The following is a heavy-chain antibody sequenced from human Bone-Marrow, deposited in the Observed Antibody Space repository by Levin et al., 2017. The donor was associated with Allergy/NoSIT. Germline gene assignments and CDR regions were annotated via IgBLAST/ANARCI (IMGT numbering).Heavy chain of an antibody. V-gene: IGHV3-74*01. Sequence: PGGSLRLSCAASGFTFRNYGMHWVRQAPGKGLVWVSHVKADGSSTNYADSVQGRFTIFRDNAKNTLYLQMNSLRVEDTAVYYCARGGSDVWGKGNTVTVSS. J-gene: IGHJ6*04. CDR3: ARGGSDV. CDR1: GFTFRNYG. D-gene: IGHD3-10*01. CDR2: VKADGSST.